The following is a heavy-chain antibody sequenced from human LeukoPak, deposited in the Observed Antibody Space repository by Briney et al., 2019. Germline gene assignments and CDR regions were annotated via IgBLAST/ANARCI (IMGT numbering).Heavy chain of an antibody. CDR1: GYTFTNYP. D-gene: IGHD2-15*01. J-gene: IGHJ4*02. CDR3: ARDTYCSGGRCYSRVGY. V-gene: IGHV7-4-1*02. CDR2: INTNTGNP. Sequence: ASVKVSRKASGYTFTNYPMNWMRQAPGQGLEWMGWINTNTGNPTYAQGFTERFVFSWDTSVNTAYLQINSLKPEDTAVYFCARDTYCSGGRCYSRVGYWGQGTVVTVSS.